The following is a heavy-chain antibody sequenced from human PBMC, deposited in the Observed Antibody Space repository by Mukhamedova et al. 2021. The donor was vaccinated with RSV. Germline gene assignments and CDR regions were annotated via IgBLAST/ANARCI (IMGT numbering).Heavy chain of an antibody. D-gene: IGHD2-2*01. V-gene: IGHV1-69*04. CDR3: ARARYCSSTSCYDAFDI. J-gene: IGHJ3*02. Sequence: AQKFQGRVTITADKSTSTAYMELSSLSSEDTAVYYCARARYCSSTSCYDAFDIWGQGTMVTVSS.